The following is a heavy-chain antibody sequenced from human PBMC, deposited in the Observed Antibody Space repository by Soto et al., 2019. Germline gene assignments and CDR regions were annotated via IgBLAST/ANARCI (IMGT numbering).Heavy chain of an antibody. CDR3: ASQYYYDSSGSQTFDY. J-gene: IGHJ4*02. CDR2: IYYGVGT. CDR1: GGSISSYY. V-gene: IGHV4-59*01. D-gene: IGHD3-22*01. Sequence: PSETLSLTCTVSGGSISSYYWNWIRQPPGKGLEWIGDIYYGVGTNYNPSLKSRVTLSVDTSKNQFSLKLSSVTAADTAVYYCASQYYYDSSGSQTFDYWGQGTQVTVSS.